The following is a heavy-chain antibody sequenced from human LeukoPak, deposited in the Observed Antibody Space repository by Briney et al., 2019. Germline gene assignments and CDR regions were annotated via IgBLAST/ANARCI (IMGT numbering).Heavy chain of an antibody. CDR1: GGSFSGYY. Sequence: SETLSLTCAVYGGSFSGYYSSWIRQPPGKGLEWIGEINHSGSTNYNPSLKSRVTISVDTSKNQFSLKLSSVTAADTAVYYCARTGSYYYYYMDVWGKGTTVTVSS. CDR3: ARTGSYYYYYMDV. D-gene: IGHD3-10*01. CDR2: INHSGST. V-gene: IGHV4-34*01. J-gene: IGHJ6*03.